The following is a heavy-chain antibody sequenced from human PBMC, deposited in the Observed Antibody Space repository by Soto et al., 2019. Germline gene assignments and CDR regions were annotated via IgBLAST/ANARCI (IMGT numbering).Heavy chain of an antibody. CDR3: AKDTSSNHYYYYYGMDV. V-gene: IGHV3-23*01. CDR2: ISGSGGST. D-gene: IGHD4-4*01. CDR1: GFTFSSYA. Sequence: EVQLLESGGGLVQPGGSLRLSCAASGFTFSSYAMSWVRQAPGKGLEWVSAISGSGGSTYYADSVKGRFTISRDNSKNTLYLQMNSLSAEDTAVYYCAKDTSSNHYYYYYGMDVWGQGTTVTVSS. J-gene: IGHJ6*02.